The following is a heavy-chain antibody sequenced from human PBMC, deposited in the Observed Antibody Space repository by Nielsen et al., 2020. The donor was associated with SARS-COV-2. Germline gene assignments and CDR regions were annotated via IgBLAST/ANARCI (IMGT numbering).Heavy chain of an antibody. V-gene: IGHV7-4-1*02. CDR1: GYTSTSYA. D-gene: IGHD2-2*01. Sequence: ASVKVSCKASGYTSTSYAMNWVRQAPGQGLEWMGWINTNTGNPTYAQGFTGRFVFSLDTSVSTAYLQISSLKAEDTAVYYCARENDIVVVPAALRDAFDIWGQGTMVTVSS. CDR3: ARENDIVVVPAALRDAFDI. J-gene: IGHJ3*02. CDR2: INTNTGNP.